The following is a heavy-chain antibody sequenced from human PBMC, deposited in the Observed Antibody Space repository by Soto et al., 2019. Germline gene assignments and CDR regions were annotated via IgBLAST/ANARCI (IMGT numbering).Heavy chain of an antibody. CDR3: ARDGPRSLGDYADY. V-gene: IGHV3-48*02. Sequence: PVRPLRLSCAAAEVTSSTYSMNCVRKAPWKGLEWVLYISSASSTTYYADSVKGRFTISRDNAKNSLYLQMNSLRDEDTALYFCARDGPRSLGDYADYWGQGTLVTVSS. CDR2: ISSASSTT. J-gene: IGHJ4*02. D-gene: IGHD3-16*01. CDR1: EVTSSTYS.